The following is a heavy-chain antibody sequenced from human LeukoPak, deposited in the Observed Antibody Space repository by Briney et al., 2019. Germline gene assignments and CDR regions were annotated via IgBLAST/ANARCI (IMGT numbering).Heavy chain of an antibody. D-gene: IGHD6-6*01. J-gene: IGHJ3*02. Sequence: SQTLSLTCTVSGGSISSGGYYWSWIRQHPGEGLEWIGYIYYSGSTYYNPSLKSRVTISVDTSKNQFSLKLSSVTAADTAVYYCARGARMTDAFDIWGQGTMVTVSS. CDR2: IYYSGST. CDR1: GGSISSGGYY. V-gene: IGHV4-31*03. CDR3: ARGARMTDAFDI.